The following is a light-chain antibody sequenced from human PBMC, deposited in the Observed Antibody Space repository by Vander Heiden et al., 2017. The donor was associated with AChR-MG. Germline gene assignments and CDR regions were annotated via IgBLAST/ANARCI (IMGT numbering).Light chain of an antibody. V-gene: IGLV3-25*03. CDR3: QSADSSGTYVV. J-gene: IGLJ2*01. CDR1: ALPKQY. Sequence: SYELTQPPSVSVSPGQTARITCSGDALPKQYAYWYQQKPGQAPVLVINKDTERPSGIPERFSGSSSGTTVTLTISGVQAEDEAEYHCQSADSSGTYVVFGGGTKLTVL. CDR2: KDT.